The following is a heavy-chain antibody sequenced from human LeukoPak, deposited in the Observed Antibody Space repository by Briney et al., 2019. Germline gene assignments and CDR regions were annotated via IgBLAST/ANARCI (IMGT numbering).Heavy chain of an antibody. D-gene: IGHD5-24*01. CDR2: IWYDGSNK. Sequence: GRSLRLSCAASGFTFRNHGMHWIRQAPGKGLEWVAIIWYDGSNKYYADSLNGRFTISRDNSKNTLCLQMNNLRDDDTAVYYCVRDRGALQYFDYWGQGTLVTVSS. V-gene: IGHV3-33*01. CDR1: GFTFRNHG. J-gene: IGHJ4*02. CDR3: VRDRGALQYFDY.